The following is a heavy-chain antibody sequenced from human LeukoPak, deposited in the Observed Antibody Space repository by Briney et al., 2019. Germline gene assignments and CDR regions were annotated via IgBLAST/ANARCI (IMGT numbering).Heavy chain of an antibody. Sequence: GGSLRLSCAASGFTFSSYAMSWVRQAPGKGLEWVSAISGSGGSTYYADSVKGRFTISRDNSKNTLYLQMNSLRAEDTAVYYCANLPTYYDILTGYSDWGQGTLVTVSS. D-gene: IGHD3-9*01. J-gene: IGHJ4*02. CDR1: GFTFSSYA. CDR3: ANLPTYYDILTGYSD. CDR2: ISGSGGST. V-gene: IGHV3-23*01.